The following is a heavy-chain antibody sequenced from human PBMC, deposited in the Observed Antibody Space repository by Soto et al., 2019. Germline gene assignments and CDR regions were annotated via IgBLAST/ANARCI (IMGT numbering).Heavy chain of an antibody. CDR1: GFTFSGSA. D-gene: IGHD3-10*01. Sequence: EVQLVESGGGLVQPGGSLKLSCAASGFTFSGSAMHWVRQASGKRLEWVGRIRSKANSYATAYAASVKGRFTISRDDSKNTAYLQMNSLKTEDTAVYYCTRQRITMVRGVNDYYYYYGMDVWGQGTTVTVSS. CDR2: IRSKANSYAT. CDR3: TRQRITMVRGVNDYYYYYGMDV. J-gene: IGHJ6*02. V-gene: IGHV3-73*01.